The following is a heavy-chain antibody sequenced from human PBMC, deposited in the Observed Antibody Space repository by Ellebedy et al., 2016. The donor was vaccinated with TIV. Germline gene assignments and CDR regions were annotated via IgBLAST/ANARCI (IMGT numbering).Heavy chain of an antibody. CDR3: ARDGRQEYDPFYAGMDV. Sequence: GGSLRLSXVGSGYNFGRHWMHWVRQGGGKGLMWVARISSEGGGTVYADSVKGRFTVSRDNAKNTLYLQMNSLRGDDTAIYYCARDGRQEYDPFYAGMDVWGQGTTVTVSS. D-gene: IGHD5/OR15-5a*01. CDR1: GYNFGRHW. J-gene: IGHJ6*02. CDR2: ISSEGGGT. V-gene: IGHV3-74*03.